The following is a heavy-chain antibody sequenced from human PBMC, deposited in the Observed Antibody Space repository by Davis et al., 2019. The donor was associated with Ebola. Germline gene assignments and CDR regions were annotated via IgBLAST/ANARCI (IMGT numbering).Heavy chain of an antibody. V-gene: IGHV3-23*01. CDR1: GFTFSTYA. D-gene: IGHD5-12*01. J-gene: IGHJ4*02. CDR3: ATGGYSGYNLVDYFHY. CDR2: ISGGGDTT. Sequence: GGSLRLSCAASGFTFSTYAMSWVRQAPGKGLEWVSMISGGGDTTHYADPVKGRFTISRDNAKNTLYLQMNSLRAEDTAVYYCATGGYSGYNLVDYFHYWGQGTLVTVSS.